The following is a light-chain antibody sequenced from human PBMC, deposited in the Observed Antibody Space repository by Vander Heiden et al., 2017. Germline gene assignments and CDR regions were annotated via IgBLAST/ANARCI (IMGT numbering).Light chain of an antibody. Sequence: DIQMTQSPSSLSASVGNRVIITCRASQSIRDYLNWYQQKPGQAPKRLIFSASTLQSGVPSRFSGSGSGTDFTLTINSLQSEDVASYYCQQSYSIPWTFGQGTKVDIK. J-gene: IGKJ1*01. CDR3: QQSYSIPWT. CDR1: QSIRDY. V-gene: IGKV1-39*01. CDR2: SAS.